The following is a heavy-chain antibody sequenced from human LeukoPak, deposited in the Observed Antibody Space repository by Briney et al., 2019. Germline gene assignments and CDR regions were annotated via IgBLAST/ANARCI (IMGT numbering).Heavy chain of an antibody. J-gene: IGHJ6*02. CDR2: ISYDGSNK. V-gene: IGHV3-30*03. Sequence: GGSLRLSCAASGFTFSSYGMHWVRQAPGKGLEWVAVISYDGSNKYYADSVKGRFTISRDNSKNTLYLQINSLRAEDTAVYYCARDGLYCSGGSCYSGNTYGMDVWGQGTTVTVSS. CDR3: ARDGLYCSGGSCYSGNTYGMDV. CDR1: GFTFSSYG. D-gene: IGHD2-15*01.